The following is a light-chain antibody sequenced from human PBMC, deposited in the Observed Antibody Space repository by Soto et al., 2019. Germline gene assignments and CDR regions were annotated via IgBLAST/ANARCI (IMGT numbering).Light chain of an antibody. Sequence: EIVLTQSPGTLSLSPGERATLSCRASQSVNSRYLAWYQQKPGQAPRLLIYGASSRATGIPDRFSGSGSGTDFTLPISTLEPEDFAVYFCQQYGSSPYTFGQGTKLEIK. CDR1: QSVNSRY. J-gene: IGKJ2*01. V-gene: IGKV3-20*01. CDR3: QQYGSSPYT. CDR2: GAS.